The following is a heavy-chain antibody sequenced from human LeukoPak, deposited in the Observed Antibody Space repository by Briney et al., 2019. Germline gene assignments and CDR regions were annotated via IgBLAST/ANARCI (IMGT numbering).Heavy chain of an antibody. CDR2: ISSSSSYI. Sequence: GGSLRLSCATSGFTFSSYSMNWVRQAPGKGLEWVSSISSSSSYIYYADSVKGRFTISRDNAKNSLYLQMNSLRAEDTAVYRCARRSTDGFGPYYMDVWGKGTTVTVSS. CDR3: ARRSTDGFGPYYMDV. D-gene: IGHD3/OR15-3a*01. V-gene: IGHV3-21*01. CDR1: GFTFSSYS. J-gene: IGHJ6*03.